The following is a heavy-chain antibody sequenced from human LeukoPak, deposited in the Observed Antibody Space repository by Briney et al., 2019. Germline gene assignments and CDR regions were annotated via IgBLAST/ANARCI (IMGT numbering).Heavy chain of an antibody. J-gene: IGHJ4*02. CDR2: INHSGST. CDR1: GGSFSGYY. CDR3: ARTAGMQGFDY. V-gene: IGHV4-34*01. Sequence: SETLSLTCAVYGGSFSGYYWSWIRQPPGKGLEWIGEINHSGSTNYNPSLKSRVTISVDKSKNQFSLKLSSVTAADTAVYYCARTAGMQGFDYWGQGTLVTVSS. D-gene: IGHD6-19*01.